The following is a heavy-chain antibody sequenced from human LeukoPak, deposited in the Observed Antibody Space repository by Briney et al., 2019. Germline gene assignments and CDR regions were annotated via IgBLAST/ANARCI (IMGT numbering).Heavy chain of an antibody. V-gene: IGHV3-7*01. Sequence: GGSLRLSCAASEFTFSSYSMNWVRQAPGKGPEWVANINLDGSQKYYVDSVKGRFTISRDNAENSLYLQMNSLRAEDTALYYCARKRPNYFDYWGQGTLVTVSS. CDR3: ARKRPNYFDY. J-gene: IGHJ4*02. CDR1: EFTFSSYS. CDR2: INLDGSQK.